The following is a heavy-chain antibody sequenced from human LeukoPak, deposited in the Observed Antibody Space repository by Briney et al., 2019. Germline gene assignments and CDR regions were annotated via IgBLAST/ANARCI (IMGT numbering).Heavy chain of an antibody. CDR3: AKAAGEVWFGGLLSY. CDR2: ISGSGDKT. D-gene: IGHD3-10*01. Sequence: GGSLRLSCAASGFSFSSYATNWVRQAPGQGLEWVSVISGSGDKTFYADSVKGRFTVSRDNSKDTLYLQMNSLRAEDTAVYYCAKAAGEVWFGGLLSYWGQGTLVTVSS. CDR1: GFSFSSYA. J-gene: IGHJ4*02. V-gene: IGHV3-23*01.